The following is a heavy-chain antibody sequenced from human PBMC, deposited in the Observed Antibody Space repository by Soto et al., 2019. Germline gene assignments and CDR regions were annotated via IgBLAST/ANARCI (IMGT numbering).Heavy chain of an antibody. D-gene: IGHD6-19*01. J-gene: IGHJ6*02. Sequence: PGGSLRLSCAASGFTFSSYWMHWVRQAPGKGLVWVSRINSDGSSTSYADSVKGRFTISRDNAKNTLYLQMNSLRAEDTAVYYCARGSPIAVADYYYYGMDVWGQGTTVTVSS. CDR2: INSDGSST. V-gene: IGHV3-74*01. CDR3: ARGSPIAVADYYYYGMDV. CDR1: GFTFSSYW.